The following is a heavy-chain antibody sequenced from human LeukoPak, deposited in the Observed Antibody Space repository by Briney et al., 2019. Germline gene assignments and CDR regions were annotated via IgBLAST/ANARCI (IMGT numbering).Heavy chain of an antibody. CDR2: ISGRGGST. Sequence: PGGSLRLSCAASGFTFSSYAMSWVRQAPGKGLEWVSAISGRGGSTYYADSAKGRFTISRDNSKNTLYLQMNSLRAEDTAVYYCASRDLRQGRDYWGQGTLVTVSS. J-gene: IGHJ4*02. D-gene: IGHD1-26*01. CDR1: GFTFSSYA. V-gene: IGHV3-23*01. CDR3: ASRDLRQGRDY.